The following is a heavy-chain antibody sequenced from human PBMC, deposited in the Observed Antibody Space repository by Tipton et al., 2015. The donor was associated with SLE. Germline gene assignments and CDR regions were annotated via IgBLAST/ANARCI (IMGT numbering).Heavy chain of an antibody. CDR1: GGSISSYY. J-gene: IGHJ4*02. V-gene: IGHV4-59*01. D-gene: IGHD5-12*01. Sequence: TLSLTCTVSGGSISSYYWSWIRQPPGKGLEWIGYIYYSGSTNYNPSLKSRVTISVDTSKNQFSLKLSSVTAADTAVYYCARGRGYSGYPIDYWGQGTLVTVSS. CDR3: ARGRGYSGYPIDY. CDR2: IYYSGST.